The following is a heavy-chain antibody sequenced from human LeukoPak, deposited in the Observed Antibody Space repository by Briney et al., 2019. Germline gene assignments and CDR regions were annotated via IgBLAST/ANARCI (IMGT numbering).Heavy chain of an antibody. Sequence: PGGSLRLSCAASGFTFSSYGMHWVRQAPGKGLEWVAVISYDGGNKYYADSVKGRFTISRDNSKNTLYLQMNSLRAEDTAVYYCAKTPYDYVWGSYRPIDYWGQGTLVTVSS. J-gene: IGHJ4*02. CDR1: GFTFSSYG. D-gene: IGHD3-16*02. CDR3: AKTPYDYVWGSYRPIDY. V-gene: IGHV3-30*18. CDR2: ISYDGGNK.